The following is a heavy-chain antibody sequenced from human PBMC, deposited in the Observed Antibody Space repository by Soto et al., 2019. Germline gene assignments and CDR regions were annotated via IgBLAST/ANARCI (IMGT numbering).Heavy chain of an antibody. J-gene: IGHJ4*02. V-gene: IGHV3-11*05. CDR2: ISSSSSYT. Sequence: QVQLVESGGGLVKPGGSLRLSCAASAFTFSDYYMSWIRQAPGKGLEWVSYISSSSSYTNYADSVKGRFTISRDNAKNSLYLQMNSLRAEDTAVYYCARDRRGIAAAGSHFDYWGQGTLVTVSS. D-gene: IGHD6-13*01. CDR1: AFTFSDYY. CDR3: ARDRRGIAAAGSHFDY.